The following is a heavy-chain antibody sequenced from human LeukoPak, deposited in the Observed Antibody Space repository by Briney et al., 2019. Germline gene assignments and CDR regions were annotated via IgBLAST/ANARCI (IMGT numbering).Heavy chain of an antibody. CDR2: INTDGSST. D-gene: IGHD3-3*01. CDR1: GFTFSSYW. Sequence: PGGSLRLSCAASGFTFSSYWMHWVRQAPGKGLVWVSRINTDGSSTSYADSVKGRFTISRDNAKNTLYLQMNSLRAEDTAVYYCARGRSFDFWSGYYDYFDYGAREPWSPSPQ. J-gene: IGHJ4*02. CDR3: ARGRSFDFWSGYYDYFDY. V-gene: IGHV3-74*01.